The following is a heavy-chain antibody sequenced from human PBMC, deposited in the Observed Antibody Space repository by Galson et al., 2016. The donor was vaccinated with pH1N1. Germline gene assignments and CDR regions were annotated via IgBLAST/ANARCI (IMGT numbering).Heavy chain of an antibody. D-gene: IGHD5-18*01. Sequence: SLRLSCAGSGFTFSGYGMDWVRQAPGRGPEWISYINSRGTSTIYSESVKGRFTVSRDNGQNSLYLEMNTLRVEDTAVYYCARDLSGFTYGYMSSYFDLWGQGALVIVSP. J-gene: IGHJ4*02. CDR2: INSRGTST. CDR1: GFTFSGYG. V-gene: IGHV3-48*03. CDR3: ARDLSGFTYGYMSSYFDL.